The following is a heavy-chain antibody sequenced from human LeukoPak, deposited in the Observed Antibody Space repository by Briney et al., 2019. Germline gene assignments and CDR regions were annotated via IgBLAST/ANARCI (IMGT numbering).Heavy chain of an antibody. CDR3: ARTMVRGVRGAFDI. D-gene: IGHD3-10*01. J-gene: IGHJ3*02. V-gene: IGHV4-59*01. Sequence: SETLSLTCTVPGGSISSYYWSWIRQPPGKGLEWIGYIYYSGSTNYNPSLKSRVTISVDTSKNQFSLKLSSVTAADTAVYYCARTMVRGVRGAFDIWGQGTMVTVSS. CDR2: IYYSGST. CDR1: GGSISSYY.